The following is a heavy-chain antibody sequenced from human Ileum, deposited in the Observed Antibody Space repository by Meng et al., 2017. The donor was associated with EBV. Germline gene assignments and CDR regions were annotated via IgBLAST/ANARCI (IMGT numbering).Heavy chain of an antibody. CDR3: ARCYDSSGYYELNHFDH. CDR1: GGSLSGYY. J-gene: IGHJ4*02. D-gene: IGHD3-22*01. Sequence: VQLQQWGAVLLKPSETLSLTCAGYGGSLSGYYWSWIRQPPGKGLEWIGEITHSGSTNYNSSLKSRVTILVDTSKNQLSLKMNSVAAADTAVYYCARCYDSSGYYELNHFDHWGQGTLVTVSS. V-gene: IGHV4-34*01. CDR2: ITHSGST.